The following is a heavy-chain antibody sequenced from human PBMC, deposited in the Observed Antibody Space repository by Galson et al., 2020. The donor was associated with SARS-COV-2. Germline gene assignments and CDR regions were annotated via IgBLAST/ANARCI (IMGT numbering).Heavy chain of an antibody. Sequence: ESGPTLVNPPQTLTLTCNFSGFSLSTSGMCVNWIRQPPGKALEWLERIDWDDDEYYSTSLKTRLTISKDTSKNQVVLTMTNMDPVDTATYYCARIDSSGCRGNYWGQGTLVTVSS. J-gene: IGHJ4*02. V-gene: IGHV2-70*11. CDR1: GFSLSTSGMC. D-gene: IGHD6-19*01. CDR3: ARIDSSGCRGNY. CDR2: IDWDDDE.